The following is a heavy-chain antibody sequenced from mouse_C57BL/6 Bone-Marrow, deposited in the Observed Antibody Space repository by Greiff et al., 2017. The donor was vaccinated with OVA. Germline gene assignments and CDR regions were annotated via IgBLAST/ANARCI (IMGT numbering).Heavy chain of an antibody. J-gene: IGHJ2*01. V-gene: IGHV1-82*01. Sequence: QVQLQQSGPELVKPGASVKISCKASGYAFSSSWMNWVKQRPGKGLEWIGRIYPGDGDTNYNGKFKGKATLTADTSSSTAYMQLSSLTSEDSAVYFCARRGTAGELYCGYDENYFDYWGQGTTLTVSS. CDR2: IYPGDGDT. CDR1: GYAFSSSW. D-gene: IGHD2-2*01. CDR3: ARRGTAGELYCGYDENYFDY.